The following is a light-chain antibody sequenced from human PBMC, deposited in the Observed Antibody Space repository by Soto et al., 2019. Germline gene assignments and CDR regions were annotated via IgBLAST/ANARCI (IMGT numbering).Light chain of an antibody. CDR2: EVS. V-gene: IGLV2-8*01. CDR1: SSDVGAYKY. CDR3: ASFAGSSNVV. Sequence: QSALTQPPSASGSPGQSVTISCTGTSSDVGAYKYVSWYQHHPGKAPKVMIYEVSKRPSGVPDRFSGSKSGNTASRTVSGLQAEDEADYYCASFAGSSNVVFGGGTQLTV. J-gene: IGLJ3*02.